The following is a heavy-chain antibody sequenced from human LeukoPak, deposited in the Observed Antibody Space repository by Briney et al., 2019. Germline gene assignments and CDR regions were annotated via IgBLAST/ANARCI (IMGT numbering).Heavy chain of an antibody. Sequence: GGSLRLSCAASGFTFSSYGMHWVRQAPGKGLEWVAVISYDGSNKYYADSVKGRFTNSRDNSKNTLYLQMNSLRAEDTAVYYCAKPPETYYYYYGMDVWGQGTTVTVSS. CDR1: GFTFSSYG. D-gene: IGHD1-14*01. CDR2: ISYDGSNK. V-gene: IGHV3-30*18. CDR3: AKPPETYYYYYGMDV. J-gene: IGHJ6*02.